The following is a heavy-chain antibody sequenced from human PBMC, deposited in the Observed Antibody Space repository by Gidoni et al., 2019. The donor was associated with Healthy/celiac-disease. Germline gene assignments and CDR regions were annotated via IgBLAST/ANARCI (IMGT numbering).Heavy chain of an antibody. CDR3: ARPIANYYGMDV. V-gene: IGHV3-30-3*01. Sequence: VQLVESGGGVVQPGRSLRLSCAASGFPFSSYAMHWVRQAPGKGLEWVAVISYDGSNKYYADSVKGRFTISRDNSKNTLYLQMNSLRAEDTAVYYCARPIANYYGMDVWGQGTTVTVSS. CDR2: ISYDGSNK. J-gene: IGHJ6*02. CDR1: GFPFSSYA.